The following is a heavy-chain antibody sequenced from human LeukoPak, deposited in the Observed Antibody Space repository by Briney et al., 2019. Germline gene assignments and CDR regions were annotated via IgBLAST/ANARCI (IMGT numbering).Heavy chain of an antibody. J-gene: IGHJ6*02. V-gene: IGHV5-51*01. CDR3: ARTYYYGSGSYPFPYGMDV. Sequence: GASLNTSCTGSGYSFTIYWIGWVRHMAGEGLEWMGIIYPGDSDTRYRPSFQGQVTISADKSISTAYLQWSSLNASDTAMYYCARTYYYGSGSYPFPYGMDVWAQGTAVTVSS. CDR2: IYPGDSDT. CDR1: GYSFTIYW. D-gene: IGHD3-10*01.